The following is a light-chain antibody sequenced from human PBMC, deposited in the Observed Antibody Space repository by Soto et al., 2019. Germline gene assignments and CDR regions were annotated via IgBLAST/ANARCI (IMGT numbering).Light chain of an antibody. CDR3: SSYTSSNTVV. CDR1: SSDVGGYNY. CDR2: DVS. J-gene: IGLJ2*01. Sequence: QSALTQPASVSGSPGQSITISCTGTSSDVGGYNYVSWYQQHPGKAPKLMIYDVSNRPSGVSNRFPASKSGNTASLTISGLQAEDEADYYCSSYTSSNTVVFGGGTKLTVL. V-gene: IGLV2-14*01.